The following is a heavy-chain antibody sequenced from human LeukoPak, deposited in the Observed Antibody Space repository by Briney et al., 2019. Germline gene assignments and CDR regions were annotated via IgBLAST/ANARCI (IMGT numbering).Heavy chain of an antibody. CDR2: ISYDGSNK. CDR1: GFTFSSSG. J-gene: IGHJ4*02. Sequence: PGGSLRLSCAASGFTFSSSGMHWVRQASGKGLEWVAVISYDGSNKYYADSVKGRFTISRDNSKNTLYLQMNSLRAEDTAVYYCAKDRNVWFGEPTPDYWGQGTLVTVSS. CDR3: AKDRNVWFGEPTPDY. D-gene: IGHD3-10*01. V-gene: IGHV3-30*18.